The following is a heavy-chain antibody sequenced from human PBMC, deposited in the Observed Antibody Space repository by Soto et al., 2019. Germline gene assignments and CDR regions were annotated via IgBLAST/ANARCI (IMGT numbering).Heavy chain of an antibody. CDR2: INPNSGDT. Sequence: QVQLVQSGAEVKKPGASVKVSCKASGYTFTAYYMHWVRQTPGQGLEWMGQINPNSGDTKYAQRFQGRVTKTRDTSISTAYMELSRLRSDDTAVYYCGTLDWAEDGHIAATGGSDHWGQGTLVTVSS. CDR3: GTLDWAEDGHIAATGGSDH. J-gene: IGHJ5*02. V-gene: IGHV1-2*06. CDR1: GYTFTAYY. D-gene: IGHD6-13*01.